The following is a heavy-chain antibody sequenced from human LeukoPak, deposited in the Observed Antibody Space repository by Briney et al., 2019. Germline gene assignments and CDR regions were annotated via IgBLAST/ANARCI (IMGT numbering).Heavy chain of an antibody. CDR2: IRSKAYGGTT. J-gene: IGHJ4*02. V-gene: IGHV3-49*04. Sequence: GGSLRLSCTASGFTFGDYAMTWVRQAPGKGLEWVGFIRSKAYGGTTEYAASVKGRFTISRDDSKSIAYLQMNSLKTEDTAVYYCSMQWLVGRNSGYYFDYWGQGTLVTVSS. D-gene: IGHD6-19*01. CDR3: SMQWLVGRNSGYYFDY. CDR1: GFTFGDYA.